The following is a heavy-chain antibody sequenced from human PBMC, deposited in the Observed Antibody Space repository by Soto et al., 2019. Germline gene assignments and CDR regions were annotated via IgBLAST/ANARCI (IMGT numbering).Heavy chain of an antibody. CDR1: EFTFSDYY. Sequence: QVQLVESGGGLVKPGGSLRLSCAASEFTFSDYYMTWIRQAPGKGLEWVSYISSSGRTINYADSVKGRFTISRDNAKNSLYLQMNSLRAEDTAVYYCARGTNFDWLISRDYYLDYWGQGTLVAVSS. CDR3: ARGTNFDWLISRDYYLDY. CDR2: ISSSGRTI. J-gene: IGHJ4*02. V-gene: IGHV3-11*01. D-gene: IGHD3-9*01.